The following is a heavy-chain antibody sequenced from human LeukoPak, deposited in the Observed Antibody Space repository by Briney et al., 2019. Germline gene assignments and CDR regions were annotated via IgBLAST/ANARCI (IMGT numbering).Heavy chain of an antibody. CDR3: ARLLGSSGYAGDWYFDL. V-gene: IGHV4-4*07. D-gene: IGHD3-22*01. CDR1: GASISRYY. J-gene: IGHJ2*01. Sequence: SETLSLTCSVSGASISRYYWTWIRQPVGKGLEWFGRLYTNGTVNYNPSLRSRVTMSRDTSRNQFSLKLTSVTAADTAVYYCARLLGSSGYAGDWYFDLWGQGTLVTVSS. CDR2: LYTNGTV.